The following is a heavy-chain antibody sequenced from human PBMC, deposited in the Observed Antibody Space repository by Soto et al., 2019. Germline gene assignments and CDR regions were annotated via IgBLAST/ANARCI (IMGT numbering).Heavy chain of an antibody. CDR1: GGTFSTYG. D-gene: IGHD4-17*01. V-gene: IGHV1-69*01. CDR3: ARGSYGDYAY. CDR2: IIPICGTA. J-gene: IGHJ4*02. Sequence: QVQLVQSGAAVKKPGSSVQVSCKASGGTFSTYGINWVRQAPAHGLEWMGGIIPICGTANYAQRFQGRVTITADASTTTAYTELSSLTSGDTAVYYCARGSYGDYAYWGKGTLVTVSS.